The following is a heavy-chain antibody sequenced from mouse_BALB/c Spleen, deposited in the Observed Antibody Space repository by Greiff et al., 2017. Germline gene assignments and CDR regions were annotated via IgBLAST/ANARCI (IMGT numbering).Heavy chain of an antibody. J-gene: IGHJ1*01. Sequence: EVKLMESGGGLLQPGGSLRLSCATSGFTFTDYYMSWVRQPPGKALEWLGFIRNKANGYTTEYSASVKGRFTISRDNSQSILYLQMNTLRAEDSATYYCARDEGKYRIYDGPRLWYFDVWGAGTTVTVSS. CDR1: GFTFTDYY. CDR3: ARDEGKYRIYDGPRLWYFDV. V-gene: IGHV7-3*02. CDR2: IRNKANGYTT. D-gene: IGHD2-3*01.